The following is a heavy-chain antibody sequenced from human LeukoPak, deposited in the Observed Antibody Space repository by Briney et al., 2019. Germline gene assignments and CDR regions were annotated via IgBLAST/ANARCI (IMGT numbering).Heavy chain of an antibody. J-gene: IGHJ4*02. CDR1: GFTFRSYA. V-gene: IGHV3-20*04. D-gene: IGHD3-22*01. CDR2: INWNGGYT. Sequence: GRSLRLSCAASGFTFRSYAIHWVRQAPGKGLEWVSGINWNGGYTGYADSVKGRFTISRDNAKNSLYLQMNSLRAEDTALYYCAAALDSSGYYYWGFDYWGLGTLVTVSS. CDR3: AAALDSSGYYYWGFDY.